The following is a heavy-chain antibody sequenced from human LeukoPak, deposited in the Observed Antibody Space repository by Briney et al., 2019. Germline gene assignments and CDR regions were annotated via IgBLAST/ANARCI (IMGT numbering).Heavy chain of an antibody. CDR2: ISTTGGST. D-gene: IGHD4-23*01. V-gene: IGHV3-23*01. J-gene: IGHJ4*02. CDR1: GFSFNNYA. CDR3: AKDWTTVVTPKGYYFDS. Sequence: GGSLRLSCAASGFSFNNYAMSWVRQAPGKGLEWVSAISTTGGSTYYADSVKGRFTISRDNSKNTLSLQMDSLRVEDTAVYYCAKDWTTVVTPKGYYFDSWGQGALVTVSS.